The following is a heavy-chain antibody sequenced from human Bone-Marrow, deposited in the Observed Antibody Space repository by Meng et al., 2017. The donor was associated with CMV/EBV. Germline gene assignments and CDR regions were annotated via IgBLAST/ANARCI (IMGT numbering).Heavy chain of an antibody. CDR3: ERSSGLN. CDR1: GFTFSDDY. V-gene: IGHV3-11*01. J-gene: IGHJ4*02. D-gene: IGHD1/OR15-1a*01. CDR2: ISSSGSTI. Sequence: GSLRLSCAASGFTFSDDYMGWIRQAPGKGVEWVSYISSSGSTIYYADSVKGRYTISRDNAKPSLYLQMNSLRGGGTAVYYCERSSGLNRGQGTVVPVPS.